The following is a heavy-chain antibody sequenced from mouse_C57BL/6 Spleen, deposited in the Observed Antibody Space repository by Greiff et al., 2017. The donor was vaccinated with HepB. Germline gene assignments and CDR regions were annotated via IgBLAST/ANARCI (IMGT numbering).Heavy chain of an antibody. D-gene: IGHD1-1*01. CDR1: GFTFSDYY. Sequence: EVKLVESEGGLVQPGSSMKLSCTASGFTFSDYYMAWVRQVPEKGLEWVTNINYDGSSTYYLDSLKSRFIISRDNAKNILYLQMSSLKSEDTATYYCARGGDYYGSSYVGWYFDVWGTGTTVTVSS. CDR2: INYDGSST. CDR3: ARGGDYYGSSYVGWYFDV. J-gene: IGHJ1*03. V-gene: IGHV5-16*01.